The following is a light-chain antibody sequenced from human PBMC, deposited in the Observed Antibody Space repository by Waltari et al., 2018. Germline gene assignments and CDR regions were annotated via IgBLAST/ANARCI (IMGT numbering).Light chain of an antibody. CDR1: RAAIGRFDY. CDR2: DVN. CDR3: CSYAGTYSYV. J-gene: IGLJ1*01. Sequence: QSALTQPPSVSGSPGQSVTISCTALRAAIGRFDYVSWYQQDPGKAPKLLIHDVNKRPSGVPGRFSGSKSGNTASLTISRLQAEDESAYYCCSYAGTYSYVFGTGTEVTVL. V-gene: IGLV2-11*01.